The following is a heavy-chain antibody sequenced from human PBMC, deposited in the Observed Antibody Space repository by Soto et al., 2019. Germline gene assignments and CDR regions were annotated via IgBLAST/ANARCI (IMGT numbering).Heavy chain of an antibody. J-gene: IGHJ4*02. CDR1: GFTFSNAW. CDR2: VKSKTDGGTI. D-gene: IGHD5-12*01. CDR3: IGTYSGSSMRFDY. V-gene: IGHV3-15*01. Sequence: EVQLVESGGGLVKPGGSLRLSCEASGFTFSNAWMTWVRQAPGKGLEWVGRVKSKTDGGTIDYAAPVKDRFTISRDDSKNTLYLQMNSLKTDDTSVYYCIGTYSGSSMRFDYWGQGTLVTVSS.